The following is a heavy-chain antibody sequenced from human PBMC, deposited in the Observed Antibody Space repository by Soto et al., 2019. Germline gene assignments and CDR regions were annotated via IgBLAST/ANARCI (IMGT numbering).Heavy chain of an antibody. CDR3: ARTIVVVPAAMVGYYYYYYMDF. Sequence: ASVKVSCKASGYTFTSYGISWVRQAPGQGLEWMGWISAYNGNTNYAQKLQGRVTMTTDTSTSTAYMELRSLRSDDTAVYYCARTIVVVPAAMVGYYYYYYMDFWGKGTTVTVSS. D-gene: IGHD2-2*01. V-gene: IGHV1-18*01. J-gene: IGHJ6*03. CDR1: GYTFTSYG. CDR2: ISAYNGNT.